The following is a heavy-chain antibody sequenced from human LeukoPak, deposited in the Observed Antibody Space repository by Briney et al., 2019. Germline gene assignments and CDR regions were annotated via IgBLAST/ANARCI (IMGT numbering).Heavy chain of an antibody. CDR2: INPNSGGT. Sequence: ASVKVSCKASGYTFTSYYMHWVRQAPGQGLEWMGRINPNSGGTNYAQKFQGRVTMTRDTSISTAYMELSRLRSDDTAVYYCAREFRRIAAAGDRIDYWGQGTLVTVSS. V-gene: IGHV1-2*06. J-gene: IGHJ4*02. CDR3: AREFRRIAAAGDRIDY. D-gene: IGHD6-13*01. CDR1: GYTFTSYY.